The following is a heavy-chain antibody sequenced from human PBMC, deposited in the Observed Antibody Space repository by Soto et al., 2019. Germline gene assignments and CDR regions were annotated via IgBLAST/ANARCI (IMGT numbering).Heavy chain of an antibody. Sequence: QVQLQESGPGLVKPSDTLSLTCAASGYSISSSNWWGWIRQPPGKGLEWIGYIYYSGSTYYNPSLKSRVTMSADTSKNQSCLRRSSATAVDTVVYYCARTIREYDSSGYWYNWFDPWGQGTLVTVS. V-gene: IGHV4-28*01. J-gene: IGHJ5*02. D-gene: IGHD3-22*01. CDR3: ARTIREYDSSGYWYNWFDP. CDR1: GYSISSSNW. CDR2: IYYSGST.